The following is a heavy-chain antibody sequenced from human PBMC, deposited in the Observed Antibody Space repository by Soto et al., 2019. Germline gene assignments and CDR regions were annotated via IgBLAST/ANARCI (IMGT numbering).Heavy chain of an antibody. CDR1: GFTFSSYG. J-gene: IGHJ4*02. V-gene: IGHV3-23*01. Sequence: VQLLESGGGLVQPGGSLRLSCAASGFTFSSYGMTWVRQAPGKGLEWVSFSSATGAGTYYADSVKGRFTICRDNSKNTLYLQMTSLRVDDTAVYYCAKDRRAGGNYGFYSDFWGQGALVIVSS. CDR3: AKDRRAGGNYGFYSDF. CDR2: SSATGAGT. D-gene: IGHD1-7*01.